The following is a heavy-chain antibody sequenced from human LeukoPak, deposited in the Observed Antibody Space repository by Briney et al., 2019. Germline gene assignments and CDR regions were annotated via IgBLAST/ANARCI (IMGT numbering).Heavy chain of an antibody. J-gene: IGHJ5*02. CDR3: ARRRQLYEHDP. D-gene: IGHD5-18*01. CDR2: IYYSGST. V-gene: IGHV4-39*07. Sequence: PSETLSLTCTVSGGSISSSSYYWGWIRQPPGKGLEWIGSIYYSGSTYYNPSLKSRVTISVDTSKNQFSLKLSSVTAADTAVYYCARRRQLYEHDPWGQGTLVTVSS. CDR1: GGSISSSSYY.